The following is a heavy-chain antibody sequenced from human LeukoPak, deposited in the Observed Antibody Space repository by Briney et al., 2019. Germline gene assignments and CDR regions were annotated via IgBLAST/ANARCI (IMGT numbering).Heavy chain of an antibody. J-gene: IGHJ6*03. D-gene: IGHD3-22*01. Sequence: ASVKVSCKASGYTFTSYGISWVRQAPGQGLEWMGWISAYNGNTNYAQKLQGRVTMTTDTSTSTAYMELRSLRSDDTAVYYCARLTRITMIVVNQLYYHYYMDVWGKGTTVTISS. CDR1: GYTFTSYG. CDR2: ISAYNGNT. V-gene: IGHV1-18*01. CDR3: ARLTRITMIVVNQLYYHYYMDV.